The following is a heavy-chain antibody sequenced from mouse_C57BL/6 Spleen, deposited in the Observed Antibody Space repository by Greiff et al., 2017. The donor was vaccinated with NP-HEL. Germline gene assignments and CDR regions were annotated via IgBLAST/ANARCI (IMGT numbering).Heavy chain of an antibody. D-gene: IGHD2-2*01. CDR3: ARSGYENYFDY. J-gene: IGHJ2*01. CDR1: GFTFSDYG. V-gene: IGHV5-17*01. Sequence: EVNLMESGGGLVKPGGSLKLSCAASGFTFSDYGMHWVRQAPEKGLEWVAYISSGSSTIYYADTVKGRFTISRDNAKNTLFLQMTSLRSEDTAMYYCARSGYENYFDYWGQGTTLTVSS. CDR2: ISSGSSTI.